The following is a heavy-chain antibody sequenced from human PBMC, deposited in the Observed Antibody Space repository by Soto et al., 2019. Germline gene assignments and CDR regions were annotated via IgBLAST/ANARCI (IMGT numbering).Heavy chain of an antibody. CDR3: ARSGTSWTYYYYYMDV. D-gene: IGHD2-2*01. Sequence: VKVSCKASGYTFTSYGISWVRQAPGQGLEWMGWISAYNGNTNYAQKLQGRVTMTTDTSTSTAYMELRSLRSDDTAVYYCARSGTSWTYYYYYMDVWGKGTTVTVSS. J-gene: IGHJ6*03. CDR1: GYTFTSYG. CDR2: ISAYNGNT. V-gene: IGHV1-18*01.